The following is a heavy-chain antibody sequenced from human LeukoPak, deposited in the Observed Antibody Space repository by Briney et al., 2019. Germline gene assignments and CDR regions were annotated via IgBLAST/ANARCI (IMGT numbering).Heavy chain of an antibody. V-gene: IGHV3-7*03. Sequence: TGGSLRLSCAASGSTFTSYWMTWVRQAPGKGLEWVANIKQDGSEKYYVDSVKGRFTISRDNAKNSLYLQMNSLRAEDTAFYYCARNFGGGDRSGPFYWGQGTLVTVSS. CDR1: GSTFTSYW. D-gene: IGHD3-22*01. J-gene: IGHJ4*02. CDR2: IKQDGSEK. CDR3: ARNFGGGDRSGPFY.